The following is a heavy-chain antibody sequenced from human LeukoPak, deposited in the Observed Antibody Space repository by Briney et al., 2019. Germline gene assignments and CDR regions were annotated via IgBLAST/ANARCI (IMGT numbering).Heavy chain of an antibody. Sequence: GGSLRLSCAASGFTFSSYSMNWVRQAPGKGLEWVSSISSSSSYIYYADSVKGRFTISRDNAKNSLYLQMNSLRAEDTAVYYCARLRCDGTCYESKRNAFDIWGQGTMVTVSS. V-gene: IGHV3-21*01. CDR2: ISSSSSYI. D-gene: IGHD2-15*01. J-gene: IGHJ3*02. CDR3: ARLRCDGTCYESKRNAFDI. CDR1: GFTFSSYS.